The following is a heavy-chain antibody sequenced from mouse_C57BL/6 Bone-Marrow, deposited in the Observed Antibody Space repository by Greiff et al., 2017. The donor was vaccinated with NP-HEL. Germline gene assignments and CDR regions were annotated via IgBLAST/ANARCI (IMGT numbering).Heavy chain of an antibody. CDR2: ISSGSSTI. V-gene: IGHV5-17*01. Sequence: EVKLVESGGGLVKPGGSLKLSCAASGFTFSDYGMHWVRQAPEKGLEWVAYISSGSSTIYYAEPVKGRVTISRDNAKNTLFLQMTSLRSEDTAMYYCARPRLSAWFAYWGQGTLGTVAA. J-gene: IGHJ3*01. D-gene: IGHD3-2*02. CDR3: ARPRLSAWFAY. CDR1: GFTFSDYG.